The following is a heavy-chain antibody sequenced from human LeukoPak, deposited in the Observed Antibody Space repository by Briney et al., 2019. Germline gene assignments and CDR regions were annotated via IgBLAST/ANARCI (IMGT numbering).Heavy chain of an antibody. V-gene: IGHV3-21*01. D-gene: IGHD4-17*01. CDR2: ISSSHSYI. CDR1: GFTFSSYS. Sequence: TGGSLRLSCAASGFTFSSYSMNWVRQAPGKGLEWVSSISSSHSYIYYADSVKGRFTISRDNAKNSLYLEMNSLRAEDTAVYYCARDSGTHYVHWGQGTLVTVSS. CDR3: ARDSGTHYVH. J-gene: IGHJ4*02.